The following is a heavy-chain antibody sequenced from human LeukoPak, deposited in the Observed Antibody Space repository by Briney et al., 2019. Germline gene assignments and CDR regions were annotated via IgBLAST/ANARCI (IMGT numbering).Heavy chain of an antibody. J-gene: IGHJ4*02. D-gene: IGHD3-22*01. Sequence: GASVKVSCKVSGYTLTELSMHWVRQAPGKGLEWMGGFDPEDGEIIYAQKFQGRVTMTEDTSTDTAYMELSSLRSEDTAVYYCATANYYDSSGYWERYFDYWGQGTLVTVSS. V-gene: IGHV1-24*01. CDR1: GYTLTELS. CDR2: FDPEDGEI. CDR3: ATANYYDSSGYWERYFDY.